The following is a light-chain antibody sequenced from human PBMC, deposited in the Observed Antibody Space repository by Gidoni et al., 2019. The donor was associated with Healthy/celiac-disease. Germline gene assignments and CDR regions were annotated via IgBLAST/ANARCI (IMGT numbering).Light chain of an antibody. CDR3: QQYYSTPFT. CDR1: QSVLYSSNNKTY. Sequence: DIVMTQSPDSLAVSLGERATINCKSSQSVLYSSNNKTYLAWYQQKPGQPPRLLIYWASTRESGVPDRFSGSGSGTDFTLTISSLQAEDVAVYYCQQYYSTPFTCXPXTKVNIK. CDR2: WAS. V-gene: IGKV4-1*01. J-gene: IGKJ3*01.